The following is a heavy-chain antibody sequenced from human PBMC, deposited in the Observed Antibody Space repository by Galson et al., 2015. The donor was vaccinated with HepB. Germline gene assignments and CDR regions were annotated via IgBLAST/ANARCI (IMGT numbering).Heavy chain of an antibody. J-gene: IGHJ4*02. CDR2: ITSNGGST. CDR1: GFTFSSYA. Sequence: PLRLSCAASGFTFSSYAMHWVRQAPGKGLDYVSAITSNGGSTYYVDSVKGRFTISRDNSKNTLYLQMSSLRVEDTAVYYCVKGEQSYSVSRSDFWGQGTLVTVSS. V-gene: IGHV3-64D*06. CDR3: VKGEQSYSVSRSDF. D-gene: IGHD3-22*01.